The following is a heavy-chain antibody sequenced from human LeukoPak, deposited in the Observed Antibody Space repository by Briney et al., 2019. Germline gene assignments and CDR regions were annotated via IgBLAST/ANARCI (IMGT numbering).Heavy chain of an antibody. CDR3: ARDRNWVDY. V-gene: IGHV3-23*01. CDR2: ISGSGGSTFT. Sequence: PGGSLRLSCAASGFTFSSYAMSWVRQAPGKGLEWVSVISGSGGSTFTFYADSVKGRFTISGDNSKNTLYLQMNSLRAEDTAVYYCARDRNWVDYWGQGTLVTVSS. J-gene: IGHJ4*02. CDR1: GFTFSSYA. D-gene: IGHD7-27*01.